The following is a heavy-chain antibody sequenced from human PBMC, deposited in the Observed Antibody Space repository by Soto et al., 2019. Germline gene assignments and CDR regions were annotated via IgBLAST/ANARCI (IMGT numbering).Heavy chain of an antibody. D-gene: IGHD6-13*01. Sequence: GGSLRLSCAASGFTFSSYGMHWVRQAPGKGLEWVAVISYDGSNKYYADSVKGRFTISRDNSKNTLYLQMNSLRAEDTAVYYCAKDKDGGYGSSWWGRKAPLEGREYGMDVWGQGTTVTVSS. J-gene: IGHJ6*02. V-gene: IGHV3-30*18. CDR1: GFTFSSYG. CDR3: AKDKDGGYGSSWWGRKAPLEGREYGMDV. CDR2: ISYDGSNK.